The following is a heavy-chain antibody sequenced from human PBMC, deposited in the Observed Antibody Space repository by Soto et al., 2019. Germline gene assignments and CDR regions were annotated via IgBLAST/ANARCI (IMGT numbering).Heavy chain of an antibody. Sequence: EVQLVESGGGLVQPGGSLRLSCAASGFSFSSYWIHWVRQTPGTGLVWVSRIKTDGSSADYADSVKGRFTISRDNAKNTLYLQMNNLRGEDTAVYFCAKREGNTYGLFHSGQGPLFAVSS. V-gene: IGHV3-74*01. CDR3: AKREGNTYGLFH. J-gene: IGHJ4*02. CDR1: GFSFSSYW. D-gene: IGHD5-18*01. CDR2: IKTDGSSA.